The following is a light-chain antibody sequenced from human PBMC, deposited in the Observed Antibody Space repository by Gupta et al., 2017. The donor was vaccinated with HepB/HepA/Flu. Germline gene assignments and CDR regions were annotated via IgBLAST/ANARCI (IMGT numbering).Light chain of an antibody. Sequence: DIQMTQSPSSLSASVGDRVTITCRASQSISSYLNWYQQKPGKAPKLLIYAASSLQSGVPSRFSGSGSGTDFTLTISSLQPEDFATYYCLQGYSTHLTFGGGTKVEIK. J-gene: IGKJ4*01. CDR3: LQGYSTHLT. V-gene: IGKV1-39*01. CDR2: AAS. CDR1: QSISSY.